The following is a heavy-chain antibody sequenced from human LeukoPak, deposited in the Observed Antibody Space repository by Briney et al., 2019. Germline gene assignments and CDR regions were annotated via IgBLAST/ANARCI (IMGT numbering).Heavy chain of an antibody. V-gene: IGHV4-34*01. Sequence: GSLRLSCAASGFTFSSYWMSWGRQAPGKGLEWIGEINHSGSTNYNACPNRRVTISVDTSNNQFSLKLRSVTAAGTAVYYWARWAFVPCGEGALVTVSS. J-gene: IGHJ5*02. CDR3: ARWAFVP. CDR1: GFTFSSYW. CDR2: INHSGST.